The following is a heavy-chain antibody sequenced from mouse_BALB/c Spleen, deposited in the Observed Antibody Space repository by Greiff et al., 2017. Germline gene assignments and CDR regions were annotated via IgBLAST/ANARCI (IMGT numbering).Heavy chain of an antibody. D-gene: IGHD2-14*01. J-gene: IGHJ4*01. Sequence: DVKLQESGPGLVKPSQSLSLTCSVTGYSITSGYYWNWIRQFPGNKLEWMGYISYDGSNNYNPSLKNRISITRDTSKNQFFLKLNSVTTEDTATYYCARGVRRGDAMDYWGQGTSVTVSS. CDR1: GYSITSGYY. CDR2: ISYDGSN. CDR3: ARGVRRGDAMDY. V-gene: IGHV3-6*02.